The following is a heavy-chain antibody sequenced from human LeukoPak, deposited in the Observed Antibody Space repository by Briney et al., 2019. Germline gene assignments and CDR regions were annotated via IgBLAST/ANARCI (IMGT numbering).Heavy chain of an antibody. CDR3: ARAGRDGYNSQYFDY. CDR2: IRPSGDNT. CDR1: GFTFSSYD. J-gene: IGHJ4*02. Sequence: GGSLRLSCAASGFTFSSYDMTWVRQAPGRGLEWVSSIRPSGDNTYYGDSVKGRFTISRDNSKNTLYLQMNSLRAEDTAVYYCARAGRDGYNSQYFDYWGQGTLVTVSS. V-gene: IGHV3-23*01. D-gene: IGHD5-24*01.